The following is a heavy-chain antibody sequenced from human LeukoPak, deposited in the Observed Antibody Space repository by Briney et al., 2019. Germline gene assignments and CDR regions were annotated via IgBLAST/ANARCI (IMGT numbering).Heavy chain of an antibody. CDR1: GYTFTGYY. CDR2: INPNSGGT. Sequence: ASAKVSCKASGYTFTGYYMHWVRQAPGQGLEWMGRINPNSGGTNYAQKFQGRVTMTRDTSISTAYMELSRLRSDDTAVYYCARGTAVTTDWFDPWGQGTLVTVSS. V-gene: IGHV1-2*06. J-gene: IGHJ5*02. D-gene: IGHD4-17*01. CDR3: ARGTAVTTDWFDP.